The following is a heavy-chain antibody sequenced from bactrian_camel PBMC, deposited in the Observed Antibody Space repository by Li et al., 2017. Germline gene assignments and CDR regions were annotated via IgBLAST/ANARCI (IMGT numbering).Heavy chain of an antibody. CDR1: GFTFGVSD. CDR3: AAGSWVAGSLDEHDYVH. D-gene: IGHD6*01. Sequence: VQLVESGGGLVQPGGSLRLSCATSGFTFGVSDMSWVRQAPGQEPEGVAVIDSGGNAAYADSVKGRFTISVDNAKNPVMVYLKMLTLKPDDTAMYYCAAGSWVAGSLDEHDYVHWGQGTQVTVS. V-gene: IGHV3S40*01. CDR2: IDSGGNA. J-gene: IGHJ4*01.